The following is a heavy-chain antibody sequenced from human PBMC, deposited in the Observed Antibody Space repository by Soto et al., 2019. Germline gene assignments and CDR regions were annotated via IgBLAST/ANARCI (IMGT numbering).Heavy chain of an antibody. V-gene: IGHV4-30-2*01. J-gene: IGHJ4*02. CDR3: ASSHAGAHITAAVH. D-gene: IGHD6-13*01. CDR1: GGSISSGGYS. Sequence: QLQLQESGSGLVKPSQTLSLTCAVSGGSISSGGYSGNWIRQPPGKGLEWIGYIYHSGSTYYNPSLKSRVTISVDRSKNQFSLKLSSVTAADTAVYYCASSHAGAHITAAVHWGQGTLVTVSS. CDR2: IYHSGST.